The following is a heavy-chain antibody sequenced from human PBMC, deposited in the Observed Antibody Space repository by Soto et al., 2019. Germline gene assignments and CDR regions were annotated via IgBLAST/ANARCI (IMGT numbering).Heavy chain of an antibody. D-gene: IGHD5-18*01. Sequence: QVQLVESGGGVVRPGRSLRLSCAASGFTFSSYAMHWVRQAPGKGLEWVAVISYDGSNKYYADSVKGRFTISRDNSKNTLYLQMNSLRAEDTAVYYCARDGGYSYGGDWYYYYGMDVWGQGTTVTVSS. CDR3: ARDGGYSYGGDWYYYYGMDV. CDR2: ISYDGSNK. V-gene: IGHV3-30-3*01. CDR1: GFTFSSYA. J-gene: IGHJ6*02.